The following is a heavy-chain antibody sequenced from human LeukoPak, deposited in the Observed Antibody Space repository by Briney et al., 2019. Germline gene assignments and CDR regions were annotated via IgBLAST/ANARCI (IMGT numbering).Heavy chain of an antibody. CDR1: GYSFTTYW. CDR3: ARHPAVYSSPLDY. V-gene: IGHV5-51*01. J-gene: IGHJ4*02. CDR2: IYPGNSDT. Sequence: GESLRISCKGSGYSFTTYWIGWVRQMPGKGLEWMGIIYPGNSDTRYSPSFQGQVTISADKSISTAYLQWSSLKASDTAMYYCARHPAVYSSPLDYWGQGTLVTVSS. D-gene: IGHD6-13*01.